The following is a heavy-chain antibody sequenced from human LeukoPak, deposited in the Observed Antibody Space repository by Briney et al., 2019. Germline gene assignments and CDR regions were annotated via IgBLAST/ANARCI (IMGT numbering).Heavy chain of an antibody. V-gene: IGHV3-21*01. CDR1: GFTFSSYS. J-gene: IGHJ5*02. Sequence: GGSLRLSCAASGFTFSSYSMSWVGQSPGKGLEWVSSISSSSSYIYYADSVKGRFTISRDNAKNSLYLQMNSLRAEDTAVYYCARGSIAAADYNWFDPWGQGTLVTVSS. CDR3: ARGSIAAADYNWFDP. CDR2: ISSSSSYI. D-gene: IGHD6-13*01.